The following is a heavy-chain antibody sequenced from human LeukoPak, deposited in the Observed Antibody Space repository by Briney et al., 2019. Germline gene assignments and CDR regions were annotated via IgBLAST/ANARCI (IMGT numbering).Heavy chain of an antibody. CDR3: ARDIGDYVWGSYRPSYPDY. J-gene: IGHJ4*02. V-gene: IGHV3-7*01. CDR2: IKQDGSEK. D-gene: IGHD3-16*02. Sequence: GGSLRLPCAASGFTFSSYWMSWVRQAPGKGLEWVANIKQDGSEKYYVDSVKGRFTISRDNAKNSLYLQMNSLRAEDTAVYYCARDIGDYVWGSYRPSYPDYWGQGTLVTVSS. CDR1: GFTFSSYW.